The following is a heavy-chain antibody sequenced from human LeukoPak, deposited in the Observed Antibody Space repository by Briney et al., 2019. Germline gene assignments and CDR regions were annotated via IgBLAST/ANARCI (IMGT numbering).Heavy chain of an antibody. D-gene: IGHD3-22*01. V-gene: IGHV4-4*07. CDR3: ARASYYESRNNIAFDI. Sequence: PSETLSLTCTVSGGSISSYYWSWIRQPAGKGLEWTGRINPSGSTKNNPSLKSRVTMSLDTRKNQLSLNLGSVTAADTAVYYCARASYYESRNNIAFDIWGQGTMVTVSS. CDR1: GGSISSYY. J-gene: IGHJ3*02. CDR2: INPSGST.